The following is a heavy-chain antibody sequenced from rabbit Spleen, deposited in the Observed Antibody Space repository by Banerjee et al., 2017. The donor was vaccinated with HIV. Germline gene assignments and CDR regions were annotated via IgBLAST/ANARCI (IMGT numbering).Heavy chain of an antibody. CDR3: ARAIVPWLGLTRLDL. CDR1: GIDFSTYG. CDR2: ISTIGSA. V-gene: IGHV1S45*01. Sequence: QEQLEESGGDLVKPEGSLTLTCTTSGIDFSTYGITWVRQAPGKGLEYIGFISTIGSAYYSTWASGRFTISKTSSTTVGLQMTSLTAADTATYFCARAIVPWLGLTRLDLWGQGTLVTVS. J-gene: IGHJ3*01. D-gene: IGHD4-1*01.